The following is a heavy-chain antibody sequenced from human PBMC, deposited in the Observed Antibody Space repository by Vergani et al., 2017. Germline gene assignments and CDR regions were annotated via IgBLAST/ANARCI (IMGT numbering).Heavy chain of an antibody. CDR3: ARPHGDILPPDPRRLDY. Sequence: QVLLVQSGAEVKKPGASVRVSCKTSGYTFTNYYIHWVRQAPGQGLEWMGIINPSGGSTTYAQQFQGRLTMTRDTSNSTVYMDLSNLRSEDTAVYYCARPHGDILPPDPRRLDYWGQGTLVTVSS. V-gene: IGHV1-46*03. CDR2: INPSGGST. CDR1: GYTFTNYY. J-gene: IGHJ4*02.